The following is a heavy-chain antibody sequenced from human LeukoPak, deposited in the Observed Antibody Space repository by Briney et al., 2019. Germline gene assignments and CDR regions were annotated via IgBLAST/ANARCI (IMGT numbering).Heavy chain of an antibody. V-gene: IGHV1-18*01. CDR3: ARSLNYYGSGSYRDDY. CDR1: GYTFTSYG. Sequence: GASVKVSCKASGYTFTSYGISWVRQAPGQGLEWMGWISAYNGNTNYAQKLQGRVTMTTDTSTSTAYMELRSLRSDDTAVYYCARSLNYYGSGSYRDDYWGQGTLVTVSS. J-gene: IGHJ4*02. D-gene: IGHD3-10*01. CDR2: ISAYNGNT.